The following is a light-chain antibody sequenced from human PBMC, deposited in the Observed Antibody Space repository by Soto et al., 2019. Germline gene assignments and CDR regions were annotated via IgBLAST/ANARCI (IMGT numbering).Light chain of an antibody. CDR2: NND. V-gene: IGLV1-51*01. J-gene: IGLJ1*01. CDR1: RSNIGYNY. Sequence: QSVLTQPPSVSAAPGQKVNISCSGTRSNIGYNYVSWYQQFPDAAPQLFIYNNDKRPSGIPDRFSGSKSGTSATLRISGLQTGDEADYYCGTWDSSLDTFVFGTVTKVTVL. CDR3: GTWDSSLDTFV.